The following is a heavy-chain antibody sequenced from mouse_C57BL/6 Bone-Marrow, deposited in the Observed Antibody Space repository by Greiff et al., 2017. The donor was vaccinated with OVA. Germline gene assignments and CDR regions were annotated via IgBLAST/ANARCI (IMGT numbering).Heavy chain of an antibody. Sequence: VQLQQSGAELVRPGASVKLSCTASGFNIKDDYMHWVKQRPEQGLEWIGWIDPENGDTEYASKFQGKATIAADTSSNTAYLQLSSLTSEDTAVYYCTPRATAVGEYYAMDYWGQGTSVTVSS. CDR3: TPRATAVGEYYAMDY. CDR1: GFNIKDDY. V-gene: IGHV14-4*01. CDR2: IDPENGDT. J-gene: IGHJ4*01. D-gene: IGHD1-1*01.